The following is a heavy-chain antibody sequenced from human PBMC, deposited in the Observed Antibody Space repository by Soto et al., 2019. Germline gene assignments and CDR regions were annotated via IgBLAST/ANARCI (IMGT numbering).Heavy chain of an antibody. CDR2: IDPSGGST. D-gene: IGHD5-12*01. CDR1: GYNFTSYY. Sequence: ASVKVSCKASGYNFTSYYMHWVRQAPGQGLEWMGIIDPSGGSTSYAQKFQGRVSMTRDTSTSTAYMDLSSLRSDDTAVYYCARDSVDIVATTIYYYYMDVWGKGTTVTVSS. J-gene: IGHJ6*03. CDR3: ARDSVDIVATTIYYYYMDV. V-gene: IGHV1-46*01.